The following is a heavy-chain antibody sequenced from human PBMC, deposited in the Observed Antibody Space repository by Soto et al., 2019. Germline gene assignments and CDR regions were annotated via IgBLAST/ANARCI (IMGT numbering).Heavy chain of an antibody. J-gene: IGHJ4*02. CDR3: AKGRLRGLNNGNFDF. V-gene: IGHV3-30-3*01. Sequence: PGGSLRLSCAASGFTFSSSAMHWVRQAPGKGLEWVAVISYDGSNKYYADSVKGRFIISKDNSNNTLSLEMHSLRAEDTGVYYCAKGRLRGLNNGNFDFWGQGTLVTVSS. CDR1: GFTFSSSA. D-gene: IGHD1-20*01. CDR2: ISYDGSNK.